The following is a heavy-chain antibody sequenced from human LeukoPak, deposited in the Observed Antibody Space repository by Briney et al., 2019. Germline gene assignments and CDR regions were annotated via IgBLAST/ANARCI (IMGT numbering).Heavy chain of an antibody. CDR1: GYSCTSYW. J-gene: IGHJ6*03. Sequence: KPAVSLKISCKGSGYSCTSYWIGWLRQMPGKGLEGMGIIYPGDSDTRYSPSFQGQVTIAADKSISTAYLQWSSLKDSDTAMYYCARPGSGNQLFMDVWGKGTTVTVSS. CDR3: ARPGSGNQLFMDV. CDR2: IYPGDSDT. V-gene: IGHV5-51*03. D-gene: IGHD3-10*01.